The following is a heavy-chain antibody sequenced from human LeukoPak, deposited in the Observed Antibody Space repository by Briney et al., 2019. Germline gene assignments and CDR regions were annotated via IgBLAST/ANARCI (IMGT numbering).Heavy chain of an antibody. V-gene: IGHV5-51*01. CDR2: IYPSDSDA. D-gene: IGHD3-9*01. J-gene: IGHJ4*02. CDR3: ARRNYDILTGYYNDYFDY. Sequence: GKSLKISCKASGYRFTSYWIGWVRQMPGKGLEWVGIIYPSDSDARYSPSFQGQVTISADKSINTAYLQWSSLKASDTAMYYCARRNYDILTGYYNDYFDYWGQGTLVTVSS. CDR1: GYRFTSYW.